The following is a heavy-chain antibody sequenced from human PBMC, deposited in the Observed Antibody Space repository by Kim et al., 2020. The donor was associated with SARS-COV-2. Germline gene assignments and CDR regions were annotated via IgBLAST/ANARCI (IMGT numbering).Heavy chain of an antibody. V-gene: IGHV3-30-3*01. CDR1: GFTFSSYA. CDR2: ISYDGSNK. Sequence: GGSLRLSCAASGFTFSSYAMHWVRQAPGKGLEWVAVISYDGSNKYYADSVKGRFTISRDNSKNTLYLQMNSLRAEDTAVYYCARVPKPHYDILTGDAFDIWGQGTMVTVSS. CDR3: ARVPKPHYDILTGDAFDI. D-gene: IGHD3-9*01. J-gene: IGHJ3*02.